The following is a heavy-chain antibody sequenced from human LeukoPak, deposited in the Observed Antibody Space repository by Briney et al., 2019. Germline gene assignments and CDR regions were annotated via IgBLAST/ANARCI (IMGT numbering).Heavy chain of an antibody. Sequence: GGSLRLSCAASGFTFSSYAMGWVRQAPGKGLEWVSGIGGSGGSTYYADSVKGRFTISRDNSKNTLYLQMNSLRAEDTAVYYCARGKYGGYFIDYWGQGTLVTVSS. CDR1: GFTFSSYA. CDR2: IGGSGGST. J-gene: IGHJ4*02. CDR3: ARGKYGGYFIDY. D-gene: IGHD5-12*01. V-gene: IGHV3-23*01.